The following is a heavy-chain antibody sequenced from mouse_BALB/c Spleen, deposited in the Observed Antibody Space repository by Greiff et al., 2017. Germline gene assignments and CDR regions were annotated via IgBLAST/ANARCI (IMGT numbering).Heavy chain of an antibody. Sequence: VQLKESGPGLVAPSQSLSITCTVSGFSLTSYDISWIRQPPGKGLEWLGVIWTGGGTNYNSAFMSRLSISKDNSKSQVFLKMNSLQTDDTAIYYCACYGLRGYYAMDYWGQGTSVTVSS. V-gene: IGHV2-9-2*01. CDR3: ACYGLRGYYAMDY. CDR1: GFSLTSYD. CDR2: IWTGGGT. D-gene: IGHD1-2*01. J-gene: IGHJ4*01.